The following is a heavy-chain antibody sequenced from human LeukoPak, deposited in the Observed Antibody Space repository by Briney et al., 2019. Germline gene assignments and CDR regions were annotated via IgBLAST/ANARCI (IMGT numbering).Heavy chain of an antibody. Sequence: GGSLRLSCAASGFTFSSYEMNWVRQAPGKGLEWVSYISSSGSTIYYADSVKGRFTISRDNAKNSLYLQMNSLRAEDTAVYYCARLGFGELFSHYMDVWGKGTTVTVSS. CDR1: GFTFSSYE. D-gene: IGHD3-10*01. CDR3: ARLGFGELFSHYMDV. CDR2: ISSSGSTI. V-gene: IGHV3-48*03. J-gene: IGHJ6*03.